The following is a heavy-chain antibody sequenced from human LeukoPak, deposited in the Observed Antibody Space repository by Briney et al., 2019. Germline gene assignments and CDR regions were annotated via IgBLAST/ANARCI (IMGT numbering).Heavy chain of an antibody. CDR3: ARDIVVVPAAAPEYYYYGMDV. J-gene: IGHJ6*02. CDR1: GFTFSSYW. Sequence: GGSLRLSCAASGFTFSSYWMNWARQAPGKGLEWVASINHNGNVNYYVDSVKGRFTISRDNAKNSLYLQMSNLRAEDTAVYFCARDIVVVPAAAPEYYYYGMDVWGQGTTVTVSS. D-gene: IGHD2-2*01. CDR2: INHNGNVN. V-gene: IGHV3-7*03.